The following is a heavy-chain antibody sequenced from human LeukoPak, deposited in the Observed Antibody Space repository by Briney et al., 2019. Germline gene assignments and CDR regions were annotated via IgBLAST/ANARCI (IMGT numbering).Heavy chain of an antibody. CDR1: GGTFSSYA. V-gene: IGHV1-69*05. D-gene: IGHD6-19*01. CDR3: AREIPGSGCVDY. CDR2: IIPIFGTA. J-gene: IGHJ4*02. Sequence: GASVKVSCKASGGTFSSYAISWVRQAPGQGLEWMGGIIPIFGTANYAQKFQGRVTITTDESTSTAYMELSSLRSEDTAVYYCAREIPGSGCVDYWGQGTLVTVSS.